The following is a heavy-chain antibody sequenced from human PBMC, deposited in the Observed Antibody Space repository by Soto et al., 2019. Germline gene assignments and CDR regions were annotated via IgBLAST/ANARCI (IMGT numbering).Heavy chain of an antibody. Sequence: GGSLRLSCAASGFTFRSYSMNWVRQAPGKGLEWVSYISSSSNTIYYADSVKGRFTISRDNAENSLFLQMNSLRDEDTAVYYCARDGPVTGTIDDHWGQGTLVTVSS. CDR3: ARDGPVTGTIDDH. D-gene: IGHD4-4*01. V-gene: IGHV3-48*02. CDR1: GFTFRSYS. J-gene: IGHJ4*02. CDR2: ISSSSNTI.